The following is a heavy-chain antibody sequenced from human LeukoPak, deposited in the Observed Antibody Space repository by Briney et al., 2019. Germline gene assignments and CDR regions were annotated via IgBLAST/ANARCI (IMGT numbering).Heavy chain of an antibody. Sequence: ASVKVSCKVSGYTLTELSMHWVRQAPGKGLEWMGGFDPEDGETIYAQKFQGRVTMTEDTSADTAYMELSSLRSEDTAVYYCATSVLDSSSWHFWGQGTLVTVSS. D-gene: IGHD6-13*01. CDR1: GYTLTELS. CDR2: FDPEDGET. V-gene: IGHV1-24*01. J-gene: IGHJ4*02. CDR3: ATSVLDSSSWHF.